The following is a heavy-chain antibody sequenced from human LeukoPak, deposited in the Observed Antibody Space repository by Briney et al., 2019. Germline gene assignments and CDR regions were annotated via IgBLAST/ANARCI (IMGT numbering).Heavy chain of an antibody. Sequence: TSETLSLTCTVSGGSISSYYWSWIRQPPGKGLEWIGYIYYSGSTNHNPSLKSRVTISVDTSKNQFSLKLSSVTAADTAVYYCARDADSHGRDYWGQGTLVTVSS. J-gene: IGHJ4*02. CDR3: ARDADSHGRDY. CDR1: GGSISSYY. D-gene: IGHD2-15*01. CDR2: IYYSGST. V-gene: IGHV4-59*01.